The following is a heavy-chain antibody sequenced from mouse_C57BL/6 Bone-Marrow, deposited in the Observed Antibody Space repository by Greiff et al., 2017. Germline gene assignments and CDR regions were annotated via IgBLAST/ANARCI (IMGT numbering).Heavy chain of an antibody. CDR1: GYTFTSYR. D-gene: IGHD1-1*01. V-gene: IGHV1-64*01. CDR3: ARRNYYGSLFDY. J-gene: IGHJ2*01. Sequence: VQLQQPGAELVKPGASVKLSCKASGYTFTSYRMHWVKQRTGQGLEWIGMINPNSGSTNYNEKFKSKATLTVDKSSSTAYIQLSSLTSEDSAVYYCARRNYYGSLFDYWGQGTTLTVSS. CDR2: INPNSGST.